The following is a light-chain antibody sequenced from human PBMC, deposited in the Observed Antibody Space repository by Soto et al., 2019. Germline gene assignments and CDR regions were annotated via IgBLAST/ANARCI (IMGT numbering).Light chain of an antibody. CDR3: QQYGRSPWT. J-gene: IGKJ1*01. CDR2: RAS. Sequence: IGLKQSPGTLSLSQGERVTLSCGASQSVSSKYLAWYQQKPGQAPGVLMYRASSRATGIPDRFSGSGSGTDSTLTISRLEPEDFELYYCQQYGRSPWTFGQGTKVDIK. CDR1: QSVSSKY. V-gene: IGKV3-20*01.